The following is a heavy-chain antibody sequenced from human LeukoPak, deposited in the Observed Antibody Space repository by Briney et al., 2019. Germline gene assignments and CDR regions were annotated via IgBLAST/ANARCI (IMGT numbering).Heavy chain of an antibody. Sequence: PGGSLRLSCAASGFTFSTYAMHWVRQAPGKGLEWVAFIQFDGGSKYYADSVKGRFTISRDNSKNTLYLQMNSLRAEDTAVYYCAKGDTSWGQGTLVTVSS. D-gene: IGHD2/OR15-2a*01. CDR3: AKGDTS. CDR2: IQFDGGSK. CDR1: GFTFSTYA. J-gene: IGHJ4*02. V-gene: IGHV3-30*02.